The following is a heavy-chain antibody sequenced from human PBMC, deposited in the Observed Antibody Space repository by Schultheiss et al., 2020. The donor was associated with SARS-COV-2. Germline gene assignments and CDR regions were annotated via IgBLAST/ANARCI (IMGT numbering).Heavy chain of an antibody. J-gene: IGHJ4*02. Sequence: SETLSLTCAVYGGSFSGYYWSWIRQPAGKGLEWIGRIYTSGSTNYNPSLKSRVTMSVDTSKNQFSLKLSSVTAADTAVYYCASTPARNYYDDDYFDYWGQGTLVTVSS. V-gene: IGHV4-59*10. D-gene: IGHD3-22*01. CDR2: IYTSGST. CDR1: GGSFSGYY. CDR3: ASTPARNYYDDDYFDY.